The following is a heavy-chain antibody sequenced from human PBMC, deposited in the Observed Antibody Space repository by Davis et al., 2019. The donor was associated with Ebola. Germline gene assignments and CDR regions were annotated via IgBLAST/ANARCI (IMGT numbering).Heavy chain of an antibody. J-gene: IGHJ5*01. D-gene: IGHD1-7*01. CDR3: ARDPSRRDLNYALGWFDS. Sequence: AASVKVSCKASGGTFSNNAINWVRQAPGQGLEWMGAIIPFFGIANYAQQFQGLVAITADDSTNTAFLELNSLKPEDTAMYYCARDPSRRDLNYALGWFDSWGQGTLVTVSS. CDR1: GGTFSNNA. CDR2: IIPFFGIA. V-gene: IGHV1-69*13.